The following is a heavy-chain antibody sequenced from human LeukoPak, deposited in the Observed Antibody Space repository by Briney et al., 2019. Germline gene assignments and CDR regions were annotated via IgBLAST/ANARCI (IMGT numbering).Heavy chain of an antibody. CDR2: ISGSGGST. D-gene: IGHD1-20*01. J-gene: IGHJ4*02. Sequence: PGGSLRLSCAASGFTFSDYGMHWVRQAPGKGLEWVSAISGSGGSTYYADSVKGRFTISRDNSKNTLYLQMNSLRAEDTAVYYCAKLTGSTVFDYWGQGTLVTVSS. V-gene: IGHV3-23*01. CDR1: GFTFSDYG. CDR3: AKLTGSTVFDY.